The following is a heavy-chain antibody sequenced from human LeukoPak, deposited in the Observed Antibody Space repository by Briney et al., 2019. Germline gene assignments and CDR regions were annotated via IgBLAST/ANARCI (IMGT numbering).Heavy chain of an antibody. Sequence: SETLSLTCAVSGGSFSGYYWSWIRQPPGKGLEWIGEINHSGSTNYNPSLKSRVTISVDTSKNQISLKLSSVTAADTAVYYCARASYYYDSSGPRAWLAPWGQGPLVTVPS. J-gene: IGHJ5*02. V-gene: IGHV4-34*01. CDR2: INHSGST. CDR1: GGSFSGYY. CDR3: ARASYYYDSSGPRAWLAP. D-gene: IGHD3-22*01.